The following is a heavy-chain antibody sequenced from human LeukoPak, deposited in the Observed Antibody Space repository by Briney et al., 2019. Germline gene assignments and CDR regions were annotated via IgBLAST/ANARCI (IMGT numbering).Heavy chain of an antibody. V-gene: IGHV4-30-2*01. D-gene: IGHD2/OR15-2a*01. CDR1: GGSISSGGYS. J-gene: IGHJ3*02. CDR3: ASSQYSSRAFDI. Sequence: PSETLSLTCAVSGGSISSGGYSWSWIRQPPGKGLEWIGYIYHSGSTYYNPSLKNRVTISVDRSKNQFSLKLSSVTAADTAVYYCASSQYSSRAFDIWGQGTMVTVSS. CDR2: IYHSGST.